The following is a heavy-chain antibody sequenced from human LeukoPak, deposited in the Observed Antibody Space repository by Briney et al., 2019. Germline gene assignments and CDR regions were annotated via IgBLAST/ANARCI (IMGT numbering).Heavy chain of an antibody. CDR2: IRSKANSYAT. V-gene: IGHV3-73*01. CDR1: GFTFSGSA. J-gene: IGHJ6*03. CDR3: AKTGFQWGDYFYYMDV. Sequence: GGSLRLSCAASGFTFSGSAMHWVRQASGKGLEWVGRIRSKANSYATAYAASVKGRFTISRDNSKNTLYLQMNTLIAEDTAVYYCAKTGFQWGDYFYYMDVWGKGTTVTVSS. D-gene: IGHD1-14*01.